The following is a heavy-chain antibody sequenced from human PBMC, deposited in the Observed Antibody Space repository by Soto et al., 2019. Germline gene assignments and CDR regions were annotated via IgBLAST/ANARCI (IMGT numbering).Heavy chain of an antibody. V-gene: IGHV3-30*03. CDR2: ISYDGTRK. CDR1: GFAFDHYG. Sequence: QVQLVESGGGVVQPGRSLRLSCAASGFAFDHYGMHWVRQAPGKGLEWVTFISYDGTRKYYADSVKGRFTISRDNSENTIYLQINSLRTEDTAVYYCAIPPGVQDTHVAPLRYWGQGTLVTVST. J-gene: IGHJ4*02. D-gene: IGHD5-18*01. CDR3: AIPPGVQDTHVAPLRY.